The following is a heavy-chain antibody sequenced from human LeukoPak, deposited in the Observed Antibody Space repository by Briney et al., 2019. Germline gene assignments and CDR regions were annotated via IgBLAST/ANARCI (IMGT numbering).Heavy chain of an antibody. CDR2: ISGSGGST. CDR1: GFTFSSYA. V-gene: IGHV3-23*01. Sequence: GGSLRLSCAASGFTFSSYAMSWVRQAPGKGLEWVSAISGSGGSTYYADSVKGRFTISRDNSKNTLYLQMNSLRAEDTAVYYCANVVPAAIPREIPFDYFDYWGQGTLVTVSS. CDR3: ANVVPAAIPREIPFDYFDY. D-gene: IGHD2-2*01. J-gene: IGHJ4*02.